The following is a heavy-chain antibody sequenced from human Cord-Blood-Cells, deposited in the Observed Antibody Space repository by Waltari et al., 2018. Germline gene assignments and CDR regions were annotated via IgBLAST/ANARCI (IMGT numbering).Heavy chain of an antibody. Sequence: EVQLVASGGGLVQPGGSLRLSCAASGFTFSSSWMHWVRQAPGKGLVWVSRINSDGSSTSYADSVKGRFTISRDNAKNTLYLQMNSLRAEDTAVYYCARDMSSGYYYGMDVWGQGTTVTVSS. CDR1: GFTFSSSW. CDR3: ARDMSSGYYYGMDV. D-gene: IGHD6-19*01. V-gene: IGHV3-74*01. J-gene: IGHJ6*02. CDR2: INSDGSST.